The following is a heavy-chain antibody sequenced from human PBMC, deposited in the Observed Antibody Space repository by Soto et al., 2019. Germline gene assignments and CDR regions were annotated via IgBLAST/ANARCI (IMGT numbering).Heavy chain of an antibody. CDR1: GYTFTGPY. J-gene: IGHJ6*02. CDR3: ARWGELHYYYYGLDV. Sequence: ASVKVSCKTSGYTFTGPYLHWVRQAPGQGLEWMGWINPNSGGANSVQKFQGRVTMTRDTSISTAYMELSRLTSDDTAVYYCARWGELHYYYYGLDVWGQGTTVTVSS. D-gene: IGHD1-26*01. CDR2: INPNSGGA. V-gene: IGHV1-2*02.